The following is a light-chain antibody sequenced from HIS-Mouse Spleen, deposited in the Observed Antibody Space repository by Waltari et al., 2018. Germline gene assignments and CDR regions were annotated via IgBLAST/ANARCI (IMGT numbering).Light chain of an antibody. Sequence: QSALTQPPSASGSPGQSVTISCTGTSSDVGGYNYVSWYPQHPGKAPKLMIYEVSKRPSGVPDRFSGSMSGNTASLTVSGLQAEDEADYYCSSYAGSNNLQWVFGGGTKLTVL. J-gene: IGLJ3*02. V-gene: IGLV2-8*01. CDR3: SSYAGSNNLQWV. CDR2: EVS. CDR1: SSDVGGYNY.